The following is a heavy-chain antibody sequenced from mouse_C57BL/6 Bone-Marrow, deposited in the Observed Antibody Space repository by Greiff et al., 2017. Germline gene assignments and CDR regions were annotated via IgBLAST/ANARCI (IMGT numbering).Heavy chain of an antibody. J-gene: IGHJ3*01. CDR1: GFTFSNYW. Sequence: EVMLVESGGGLVQPGGSMKLSCVASGFTFSNYWMNWFRQSPEKGLEWVAQIRLKSDNYATHYAESVKGRFTISRDDSKSSVYLQMNNLRAEDTGIYYCTGLWAWFAYWGQGTLVTVSA. D-gene: IGHD1-1*02. V-gene: IGHV6-3*01. CDR3: TGLWAWFAY. CDR2: IRLKSDNYAT.